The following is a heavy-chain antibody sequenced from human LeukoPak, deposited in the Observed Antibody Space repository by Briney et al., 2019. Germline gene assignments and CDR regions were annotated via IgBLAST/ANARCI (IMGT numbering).Heavy chain of an antibody. D-gene: IGHD3-3*01. V-gene: IGHV1-69*05. CDR3: ARGEIWSAIYYYYMDV. CDR2: IIPIFGTA. J-gene: IGHJ6*03. CDR1: GGTFSSYA. Sequence: SVKVSCTASGGTFSSYAISWVRQAPGQGLEWMGGIIPIFGTANYAQKFQGRVTITTDESTSTAYMELSSLRSEDTAVYYCARGEIWSAIYYYYMDVWGKGTTVTVSS.